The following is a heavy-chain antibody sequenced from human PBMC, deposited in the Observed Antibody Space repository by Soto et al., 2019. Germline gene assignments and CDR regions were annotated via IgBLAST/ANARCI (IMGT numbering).Heavy chain of an antibody. CDR3: ASLCSGGSCYSEI. Sequence: RASVKVSCKASGYTFTGYYMHWVRQAPGQGLEWMGWINPNSGGTNYAQKFQGRVTMTRDTPISTAYMELSRLRSDDTAVYYCASLCSGGSCYSEIWGQGTLVTVSS. J-gene: IGHJ4*02. CDR2: INPNSGGT. D-gene: IGHD2-15*01. V-gene: IGHV1-2*02. CDR1: GYTFTGYY.